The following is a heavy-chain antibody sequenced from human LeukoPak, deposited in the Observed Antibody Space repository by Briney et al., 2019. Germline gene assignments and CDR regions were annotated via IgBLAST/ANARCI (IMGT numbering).Heavy chain of an antibody. J-gene: IGHJ4*02. D-gene: IGHD2-21*02. CDR1: EFIFSKYW. CDR3: ARELGGDRDY. Sequence: GGSLRLSCEASEFIFSKYWMSWVRQAPGKGLEWVGRINPDGSSTSHADSVKGRFTISRDNAKNTLYLQMDSLRAEDTAVYYCARELGGDRDYWGQGTLVIVSS. CDR2: INPDGSST. V-gene: IGHV3-74*01.